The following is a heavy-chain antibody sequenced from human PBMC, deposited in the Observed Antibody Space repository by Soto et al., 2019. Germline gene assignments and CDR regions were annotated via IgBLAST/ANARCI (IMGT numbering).Heavy chain of an antibody. CDR2: VSYSGSP. J-gene: IGHJ4*02. CDR3: ARHYNTGAFFDY. Sequence: QLQLQESGPGLVKSSETLSLTCSVSGASVSSSHYWGWIRQPPGKGLGWIGSVSYSGSPYYSPSCKSRITISVATSNNQFSLRVRSVTATDTAVYFCARHYNTGAFFDYWGQGKLVTVSS. D-gene: IGHD1-20*01. V-gene: IGHV4-39*01. CDR1: GASVSSSHY.